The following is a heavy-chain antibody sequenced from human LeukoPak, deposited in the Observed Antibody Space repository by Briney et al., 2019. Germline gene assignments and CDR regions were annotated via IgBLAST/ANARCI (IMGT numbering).Heavy chain of an antibody. J-gene: IGHJ3*02. Sequence: PSETLSLTCTVSGGSISSSSYYWGWIRQPPGKGLEWIGSIYYSGSTYYNPSLKSRVTISVDTSKNQFSLKLSSVTAADTAVYYCARDRSLRFLEWLFPRGGAFDIWGQGTMVTVSS. CDR3: ARDRSLRFLEWLFPRGGAFDI. CDR2: IYYSGST. CDR1: GGSISSSSYY. D-gene: IGHD3-3*01. V-gene: IGHV4-39*07.